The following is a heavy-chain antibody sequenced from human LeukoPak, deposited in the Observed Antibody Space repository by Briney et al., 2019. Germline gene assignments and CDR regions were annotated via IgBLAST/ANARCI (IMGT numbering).Heavy chain of an antibody. Sequence: PGGSLRLSCAASGFTFSSYAMSWVRQAPGKGLEWVAVISYDGSNKYYADSVKGRFTISRDNSKNTLYLQMNSLRAEDTAVYYCARVLRAAAGFSAFDIWGQGTMVTVSS. CDR2: ISYDGSNK. V-gene: IGHV3-30-3*01. CDR3: ARVLRAAAGFSAFDI. CDR1: GFTFSSYA. J-gene: IGHJ3*02. D-gene: IGHD6-13*01.